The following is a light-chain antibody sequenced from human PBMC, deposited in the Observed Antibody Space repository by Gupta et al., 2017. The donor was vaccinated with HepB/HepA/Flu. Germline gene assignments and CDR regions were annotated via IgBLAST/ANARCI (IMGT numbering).Light chain of an antibody. CDR1: QSINTW. Sequence: DIQMTQSPSTLSASVGDRVTITCRASQSINTWLAWYQQKPGKAPKLLMYKASSLESGVPSRFSGSGSGTEFTLTISSLQPDDFATYYCQQYNSYITFGQGTRLEIK. J-gene: IGKJ5*01. CDR3: QQYNSYIT. CDR2: KAS. V-gene: IGKV1-5*03.